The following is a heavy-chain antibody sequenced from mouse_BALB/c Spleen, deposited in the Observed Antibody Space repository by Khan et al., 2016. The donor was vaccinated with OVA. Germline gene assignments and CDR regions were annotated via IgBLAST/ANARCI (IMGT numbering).Heavy chain of an antibody. CDR1: GFSLTDYG. V-gene: IGHV2-6-1*01. CDR2: IWSDGTT. D-gene: IGHD2-14*01. Sequence: QVQLKESGPGLVAPSQSLSITCTISGFSLTDYGIHWVRQPPGKGLEWLMVIWSDGTTTYNSALKSRLSISKDNSKSQVFLKMNSHQTDDTAMYFCARKPSYHYYIMDHGGQGTSVTVSS. J-gene: IGHJ4*01. CDR3: ARKPSYHYYIMDH.